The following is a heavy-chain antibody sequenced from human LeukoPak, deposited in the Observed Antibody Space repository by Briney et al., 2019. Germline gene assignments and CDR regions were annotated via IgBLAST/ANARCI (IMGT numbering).Heavy chain of an antibody. CDR1: GGSLSGYY. V-gene: IGHV4-34*01. CDR3: ARTSDRYCSGGSCYLAF. D-gene: IGHD2-15*01. CDR2: INHRGSA. Sequence: SETLSLTCAVYGGSLSGYYWNWVRQPPGKGLEWIGEINHRGSANYNPSLKSRVTISIDTSKNQFSLKVTSVTAADTAVYYCARTSDRYCSGGSCYLAFWGQGTLVTVSS. J-gene: IGHJ4*02.